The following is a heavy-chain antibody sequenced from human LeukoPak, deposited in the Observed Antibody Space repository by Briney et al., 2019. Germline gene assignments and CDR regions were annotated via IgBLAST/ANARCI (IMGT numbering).Heavy chain of an antibody. Sequence: GGSLRLSCAASGFTFSSYSMNWVRQAPGKGLEWVSSISSSSSYIYYADLVKGRFTVSRDNAKNSLFLQMNSLRDEDTAVYYCASAPNYYDSSGYKTWLDNWGQGTLVTVSS. CDR2: ISSSSSYI. CDR3: ASAPNYYDSSGYKTWLDN. J-gene: IGHJ4*02. D-gene: IGHD3-22*01. V-gene: IGHV3-21*01. CDR1: GFTFSSYS.